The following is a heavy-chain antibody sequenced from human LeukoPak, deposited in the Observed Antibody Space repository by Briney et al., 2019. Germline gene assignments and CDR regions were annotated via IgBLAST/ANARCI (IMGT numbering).Heavy chain of an antibody. J-gene: IGHJ6*03. CDR3: AREGTDFWSGEGSGNNYYYYMDV. CDR1: GYTFTDFY. Sequence: ASVKVSYKASGYTFTDFYIHWVRQAPGQGLEWMGWINPNSGGTNSAQKFQGRVTMTRDTSISTAYMEMTRLRFDDTAVYYCAREGTDFWSGEGSGNNYYYYMDVWGKGTTVTVSS. V-gene: IGHV1-2*02. CDR2: INPNSGGT. D-gene: IGHD3-3*01.